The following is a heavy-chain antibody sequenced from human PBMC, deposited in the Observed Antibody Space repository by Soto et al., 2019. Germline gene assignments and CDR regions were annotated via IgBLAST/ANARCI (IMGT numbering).Heavy chain of an antibody. D-gene: IGHD3-16*01. CDR2: IWYDGSNK. V-gene: IGHV3-33*01. CDR3: ARPYDDTAFDI. J-gene: IGHJ3*02. CDR1: GFTFSSYG. Sequence: WGSLRLSCAASGFTFSSYGMRWFRQSPGKGLEWVAVIWYDGSNKYYADSVKGRFTISRDNSKNTLYLQMNSLRAEDTAVYYCARPYDDTAFDIWGQGTMVTVSS.